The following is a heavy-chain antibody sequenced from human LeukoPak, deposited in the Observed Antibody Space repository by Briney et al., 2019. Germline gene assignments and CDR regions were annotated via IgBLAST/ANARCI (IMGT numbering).Heavy chain of an antibody. CDR2: ISSSSSYI. CDR3: ARENYDFWSGYYISYYYGMDV. J-gene: IGHJ6*02. Sequence: GGSLRLSCAASGFTFSSYSMNWVRQAPGRGLEWVSSISSSSSYIYYADSVKGRFTISRDNAKNSLYLQMNSLRAEDTAVYYCARENYDFWSGYYISYYYGMDVWGQGTTVTVSS. D-gene: IGHD3-3*01. V-gene: IGHV3-21*01. CDR1: GFTFSSYS.